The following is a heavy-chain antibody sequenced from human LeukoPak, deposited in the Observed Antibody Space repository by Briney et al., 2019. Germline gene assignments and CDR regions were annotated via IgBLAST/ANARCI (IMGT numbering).Heavy chain of an antibody. J-gene: IGHJ4*02. D-gene: IGHD3-22*01. Sequence: SVKVSCKASGGTFSSYAISWVRQAPGQGLEWMGGIIPIFGIANYAQKFQGRVTITADKSTSTAYMELSSLRSEDTAVYYCARADYKPYYYDSSGVPFDYWGQGTLVTVSS. CDR1: GGTFSSYA. V-gene: IGHV1-69*17. CDR2: IIPIFGIA. CDR3: ARADYKPYYYDSSGVPFDY.